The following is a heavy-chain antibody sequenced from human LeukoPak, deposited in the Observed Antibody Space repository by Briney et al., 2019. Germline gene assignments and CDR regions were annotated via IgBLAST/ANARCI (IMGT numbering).Heavy chain of an antibody. CDR1: GFTFSSYS. CDR2: ISSSSSTI. CDR3: ARVLHRRNYDSSVYYGY. J-gene: IGHJ4*02. V-gene: IGHV3-48*01. Sequence: GGSLRLSCAASGFTFSSYSMNWVRQAPGKGLEWVSYISSSSSTIYYADSVKGRFTISRDNAKNSLYLQMNSLRAEDTAVYYCARVLHRRNYDSSVYYGYWGQGTLVTVSS. D-gene: IGHD3-22*01.